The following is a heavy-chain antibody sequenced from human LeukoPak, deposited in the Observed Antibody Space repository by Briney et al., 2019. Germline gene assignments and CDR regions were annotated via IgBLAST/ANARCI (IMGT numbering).Heavy chain of an antibody. D-gene: IGHD1-26*01. V-gene: IGHV3-7*01. Sequence: GGSLRLSCAASGFTFSNYWMSWVRQAPGKGLEWVANIKQDGSEKYYVDSVKGRFTISRDNAKNSLYLQMNSLRVEDTGVYYCASWGEGALDNWGQGTLVTVSS. CDR1: GFTFSNYW. CDR3: ASWGEGALDN. CDR2: IKQDGSEK. J-gene: IGHJ4*02.